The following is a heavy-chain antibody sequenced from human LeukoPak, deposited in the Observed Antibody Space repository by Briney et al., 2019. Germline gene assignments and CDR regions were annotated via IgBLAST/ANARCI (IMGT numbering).Heavy chain of an antibody. V-gene: IGHV5-51*01. CDR3: ARQLYDYGAPTAFDI. D-gene: IGHD4-17*01. Sequence: GESLKISCKGSGYSFTSYWIGWVRQMPGKGLEWMGIIYPGDSDTRYGPSFQGQVTISADKSISTAYLQWSSLKASDTAMYYCARQLYDYGAPTAFDIWGQGTMVTVSS. J-gene: IGHJ3*02. CDR1: GYSFTSYW. CDR2: IYPGDSDT.